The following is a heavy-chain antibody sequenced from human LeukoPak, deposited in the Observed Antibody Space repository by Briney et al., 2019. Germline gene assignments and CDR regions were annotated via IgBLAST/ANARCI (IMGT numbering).Heavy chain of an antibody. D-gene: IGHD3/OR15-3a*01. J-gene: IGHJ4*02. CDR1: GYTFTTYG. CDR2: TSAYNGNT. V-gene: IGHV1-18*01. Sequence: ASVKVSFEASGYTFTTYGITWVRQAPGQGLEWMGWTSAYNGNTKYAQSLQGRVTMTTDTSTSTAYMELRGLRSDDTAVYYCARGLGGSTFADFDYWGQGTLVTVSS. CDR3: ARGLGGSTFADFDY.